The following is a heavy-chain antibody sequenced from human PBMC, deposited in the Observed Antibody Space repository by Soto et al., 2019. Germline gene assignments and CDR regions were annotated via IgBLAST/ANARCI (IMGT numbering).Heavy chain of an antibody. D-gene: IGHD1-26*01. CDR1: GYTFSSYG. V-gene: IGHV3-33*01. J-gene: IGHJ4*02. CDR3: ARDPYSGRFAYDF. Sequence: GGSLRLSCAASGYTFSSYGMHWVRQAPGKGLEWVAVIWYDGSNKYYADSVKGRFTISRDDSKNTLLLQMNSLRVEDTAYYYCARDPYSGRFAYDFWGQGTLVTVSS. CDR2: IWYDGSNK.